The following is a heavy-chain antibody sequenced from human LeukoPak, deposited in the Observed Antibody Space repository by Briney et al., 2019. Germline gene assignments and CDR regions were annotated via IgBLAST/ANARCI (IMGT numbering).Heavy chain of an antibody. Sequence: PGGSLRLSCVGSGFRFGNSAMSWVRQIPGKGLEWVSSITSTSGSIKYVDSEKGRFTISRDNSKNTLFLQMDSLRAEDTAIYYCASYSSGWFKPLDSWGQGTLVTVSS. D-gene: IGHD6-19*01. CDR2: ITSTSGSI. CDR3: ASYSSGWFKPLDS. J-gene: IGHJ4*02. CDR1: GFRFGNSA. V-gene: IGHV3-23*01.